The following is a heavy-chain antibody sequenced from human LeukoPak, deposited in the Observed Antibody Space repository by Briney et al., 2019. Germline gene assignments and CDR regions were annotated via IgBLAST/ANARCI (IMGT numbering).Heavy chain of an antibody. CDR3: ARASYSGSYKATFYYFDY. D-gene: IGHD1-26*01. CDR2: INPNSGGT. CDR1: GYTFTGYY. Sequence: ASVKVSCKASGYTFTGYYMHWVRQAPGQGLEWMGWINPNSGGTNYAQKFQGRVTMTRDTSISTAYMELSRLRSDDTAVYYCARASYSGSYKATFYYFDYWGQGTLVTVSS. J-gene: IGHJ4*02. V-gene: IGHV1-2*02.